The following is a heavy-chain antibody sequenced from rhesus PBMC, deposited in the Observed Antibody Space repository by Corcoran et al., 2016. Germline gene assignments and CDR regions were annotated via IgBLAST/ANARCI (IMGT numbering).Heavy chain of an antibody. CDR3: AREVPLYYYDSGYYTGGYGLDS. CDR2: ISVSGGST. J-gene: IGHJ6*01. D-gene: IGHD3-28*01. Sequence: QLQLQESGPGLVKPSETLSLTCAVSGGSISSNYWSWIRQPPGKGLEWIGRISVSGGSTDYNPTLTSRVTISTDTSKNQFSLKLSSVTATDTAVYYCAREVPLYYYDSGYYTGGYGLDSWGQGVVVTVSS. V-gene: IGHV4-173*01. CDR1: GGSISSNY.